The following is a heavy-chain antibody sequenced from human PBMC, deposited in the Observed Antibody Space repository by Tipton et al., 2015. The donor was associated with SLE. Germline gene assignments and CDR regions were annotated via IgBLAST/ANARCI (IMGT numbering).Heavy chain of an antibody. V-gene: IGHV3-21*01. Sequence: SLRLSCAASGFTFSSYSMNWVRQAPGKGLEWVSSISSSSSYIYYADSVKGRFTISRDNAKNSLYLQMNSLRAEDTAVYYCARDHSGGSSRGAFDIWGQGKMVTVSS. J-gene: IGHJ3*02. CDR3: ARDHSGGSSRGAFDI. D-gene: IGHD2-15*01. CDR2: ISSSSSYI. CDR1: GFTFSSYS.